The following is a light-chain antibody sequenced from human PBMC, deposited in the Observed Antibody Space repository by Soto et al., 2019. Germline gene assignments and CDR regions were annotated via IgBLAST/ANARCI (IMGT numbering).Light chain of an antibody. V-gene: IGKV3-15*01. CDR1: QSVRRN. Sequence: EIVMPQSPATLSVSLWERATLSWRGSQSVRRNLAWYQQQPGQAPRLLLYGASTRATGIPPRFSGTVSGTEYTLTISSLQHQDFSFYYDQQYNNWPPITFGQVTRLQIK. J-gene: IGKJ5*01. CDR3: QQYNNWPPIT. CDR2: GAS.